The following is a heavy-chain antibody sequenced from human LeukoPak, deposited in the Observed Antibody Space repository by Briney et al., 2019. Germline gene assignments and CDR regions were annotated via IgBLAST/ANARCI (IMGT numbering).Heavy chain of an antibody. CDR3: ARGRPHGNDY. D-gene: IGHD4-23*01. CDR1: GFTFSNYW. V-gene: IGHV3-7*01. Sequence: GGSLRLSCAASGFTFSNYWMTWVRQAPGKGLEWVANIKPDESEKYYVGSVKGRFTISRDNAKNSLYLQMNSLRVEDTAVYYCARGRPHGNDYWGQGTLVTVSS. CDR2: IKPDESEK. J-gene: IGHJ4*02.